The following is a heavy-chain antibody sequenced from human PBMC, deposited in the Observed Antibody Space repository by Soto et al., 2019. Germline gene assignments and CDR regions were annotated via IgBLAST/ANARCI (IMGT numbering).Heavy chain of an antibody. CDR2: IYYSGYT. Sequence: SETLSLTCTVSGGSISSSRCHWSWIRQPPGKGLEWIASIYYSGYTYYNPSLKSRVTISVDTSKNQFSLKLSSVTAADTAVYYCARHNGPLYVGYYYDMDVWGQGTTVTVSS. CDR1: GGSISSSRCH. D-gene: IGHD3-16*01. J-gene: IGHJ6*02. CDR3: ARHNGPLYVGYYYDMDV. V-gene: IGHV4-39*01.